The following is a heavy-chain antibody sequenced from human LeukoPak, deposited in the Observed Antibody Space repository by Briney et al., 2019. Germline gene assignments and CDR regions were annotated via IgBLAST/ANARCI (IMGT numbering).Heavy chain of an antibody. D-gene: IGHD3-3*01. CDR2: IYTSGST. Sequence: PSETLSLTCTVSGGSISSYYWSWIRQPAGKGLEWIGRIYTSGSTTYNPSLKSRVTISVDKSKNQFSLKLSSVTAADTAVYYCARVHLLRFFFDYWGQGTLVTVSS. CDR3: ARVHLLRFFFDY. V-gene: IGHV4-4*07. CDR1: GGSISSYY. J-gene: IGHJ4*02.